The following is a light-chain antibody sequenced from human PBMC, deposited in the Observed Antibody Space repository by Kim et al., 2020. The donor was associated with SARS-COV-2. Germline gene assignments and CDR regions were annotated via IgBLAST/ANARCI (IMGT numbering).Light chain of an antibody. CDR2: SNN. Sequence: QPVLTQAPSASGTPGQRVTISCSGSSSNIGSNTVNWYQQFPGTAPQFLIYSNNQRPSGVPDRFSGSKSGTTASLAISGLQSEDEATYYCSTWDDRLNGVIFGGVTKVTVL. CDR1: SSNIGSNT. CDR3: STWDDRLNGVI. V-gene: IGLV1-44*01. J-gene: IGLJ2*01.